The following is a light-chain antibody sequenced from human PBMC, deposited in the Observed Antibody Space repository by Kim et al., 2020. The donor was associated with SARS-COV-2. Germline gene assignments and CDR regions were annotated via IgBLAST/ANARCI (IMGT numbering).Light chain of an antibody. V-gene: IGLV2-14*03. CDR2: DVR. CDR1: STDIGSHEY. Sequence: GQPVTISCTGTSTDIGSHEYVSWYQLHPGNPPKLIICDVRDRPAGISNRFSGSKSGNTASLIISSHQAGDEADYYCFSYTSSGTYVFGSATRVTVL. J-gene: IGLJ1*01. CDR3: FSYTSSGTYV.